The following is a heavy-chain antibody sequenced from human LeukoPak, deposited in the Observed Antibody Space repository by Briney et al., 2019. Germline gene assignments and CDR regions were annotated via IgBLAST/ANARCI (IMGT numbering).Heavy chain of an antibody. V-gene: IGHV3-23*01. CDR3: AKDSVAGATPSFDH. D-gene: IGHD1-26*01. Sequence: GGSLRLSCAASGFTFRSYAMSWVRQAPGKGLEWVAVIRGNGGGTYYADSVKGRFTISRDNSKNSLYLQMNSLRAEDTAVYYCAKDSVAGATPSFDHAGQGTLVAVSS. J-gene: IGHJ4*02. CDR2: IRGNGGGT. CDR1: GFTFRSYA.